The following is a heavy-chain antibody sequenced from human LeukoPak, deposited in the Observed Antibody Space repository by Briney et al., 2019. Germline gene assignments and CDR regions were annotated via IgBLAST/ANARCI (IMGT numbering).Heavy chain of an antibody. CDR3: AREVLSAVAGTSLGFDY. Sequence: GASVKVSCKASGYTFTGYYMHWVRQAPGQGLEWMGWINPNSGGTNYAQKFQGRVTMTRDTSISTAYMELSRLRSDDTAVYYCAREVLSAVAGTSLGFDYWGQGTLVAVSS. V-gene: IGHV1-2*02. CDR2: INPNSGGT. D-gene: IGHD6-19*01. CDR1: GYTFTGYY. J-gene: IGHJ4*02.